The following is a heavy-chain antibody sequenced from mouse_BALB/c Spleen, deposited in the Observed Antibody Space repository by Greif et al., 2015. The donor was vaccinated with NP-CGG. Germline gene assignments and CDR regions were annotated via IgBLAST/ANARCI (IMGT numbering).Heavy chain of an antibody. CDR3: TRRGYYYGSSLYYFDY. CDR1: GYTFTSYY. Sequence: VKLVESGAELVKPGASVKLSCKASGYTFTSYYMYWVKQSPGQGLEWIGEINPSNGGTNFNEKFKSKATLTVDKSSSTAYMQLIILTSEDSAVYYCTRRGYYYGSSLYYFDYWGQGTTLTVSS. D-gene: IGHD1-1*01. CDR2: INPSNGGT. J-gene: IGHJ2*01. V-gene: IGHV1S81*02.